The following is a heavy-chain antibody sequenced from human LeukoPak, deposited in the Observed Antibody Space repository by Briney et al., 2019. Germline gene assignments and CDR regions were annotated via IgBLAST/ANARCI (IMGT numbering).Heavy chain of an antibody. V-gene: IGHV1-46*01. D-gene: IGHD3-22*01. CDR1: GYTFTSYY. CDR3: ARFSGIAAAGDSSGYSDY. CDR2: INPSGGST. J-gene: IGHJ4*02. Sequence: VASVKVSCKASGYTFTSYYMHWVRQAPGQGLGWMGIINPSGGSTSYAQKFQGRVTMTRDTSTSTVYMELSSLRSEDTAVYYCARFSGIAAAGDSSGYSDYWGQGTLVTVSS.